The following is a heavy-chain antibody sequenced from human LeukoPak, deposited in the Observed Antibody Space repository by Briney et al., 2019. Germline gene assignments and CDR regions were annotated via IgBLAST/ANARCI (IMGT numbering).Heavy chain of an antibody. CDR1: VFSVSSDYY. CDR2: ISHGVST. CDR3: ARERRGAYSYNFDY. J-gene: IGHJ4*02. Sequence: PSETLSLTCTVSVFSVSSDYYWGWIRQPPGKGLEWIGSISHGVSTCYNPSLKSRVTISLDTSKSQFSLKLSSVTAADTAVYYCARERRGAYSYNFDYWGQGTLVTVSP. D-gene: IGHD3-22*01. V-gene: IGHV4-38-2*02.